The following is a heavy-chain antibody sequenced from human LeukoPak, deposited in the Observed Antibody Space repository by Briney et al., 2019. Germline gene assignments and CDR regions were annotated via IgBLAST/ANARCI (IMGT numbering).Heavy chain of an antibody. Sequence: SETLSLTCAVYGGSFSGYYWSWIRQPPGKGLEWIGEINHSGSTNYNPSLKSRVTISVDTSKNQFSLKLSSVTAADTAVSYCARAYCSSISCYANWFDPWGQGTLVTVSS. CDR2: INHSGST. D-gene: IGHD2-2*01. J-gene: IGHJ5*02. CDR3: ARAYCSSISCYANWFDP. V-gene: IGHV4-34*01. CDR1: GGSFSGYY.